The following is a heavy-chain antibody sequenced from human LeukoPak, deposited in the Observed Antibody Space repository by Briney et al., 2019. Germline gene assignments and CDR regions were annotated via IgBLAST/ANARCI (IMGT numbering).Heavy chain of an antibody. V-gene: IGHV5-51*01. D-gene: IGHD3-10*01. CDR3: ARIQNGPGSHFDY. Sequence: GESLKISCKGSGYNFISYWIGWVRQMPGKGLEWMGIIYPGDSDTRYSPSFQGQVTISADKSISTAYLQWSSLKASDTAMYYCARIQNGPGSHFDYWGQGTLVTVSS. CDR2: IYPGDSDT. CDR1: GYNFISYW. J-gene: IGHJ4*02.